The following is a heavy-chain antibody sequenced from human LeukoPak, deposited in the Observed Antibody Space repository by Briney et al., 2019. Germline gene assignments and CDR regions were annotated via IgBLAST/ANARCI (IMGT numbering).Heavy chain of an antibody. Sequence: PSQTLSLTCAVDAGSFSGYYWSWIRQPPGKGLEWIGEINHSGSTNYNPSLKSRVTISVDTSKNQFSLKLTAVTAADTAVYYCGRGRRVDYWGQGTLVTVSS. CDR1: AGSFSGYY. CDR3: GRGRRVDY. V-gene: IGHV4-34*01. J-gene: IGHJ4*02. CDR2: INHSGST.